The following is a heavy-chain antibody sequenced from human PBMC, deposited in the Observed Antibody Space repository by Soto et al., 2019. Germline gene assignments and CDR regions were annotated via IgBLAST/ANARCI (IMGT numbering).Heavy chain of an antibody. Sequence: QVQLQQWGAGLLKPSETLSLTCAVYGGSFSGYYWSWIRQPPGKGLEWIGEINHSGSTNYNPSLKSRVTISVDTSKNQFSLKLSSVTAADTAVYYCAREKIAARPSVWFDPLGQGTLVTVSS. CDR3: AREKIAARPSVWFDP. V-gene: IGHV4-34*01. CDR1: GGSFSGYY. D-gene: IGHD6-6*01. J-gene: IGHJ5*02. CDR2: INHSGST.